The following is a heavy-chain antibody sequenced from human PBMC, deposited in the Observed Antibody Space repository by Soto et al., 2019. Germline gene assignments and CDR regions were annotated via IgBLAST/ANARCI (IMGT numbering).Heavy chain of an antibody. Sequence: QVQLVDAGGGGVQPGRSLRLSCAASGFTLSSYAMNWVRQAQGKGLEWVAVISYDGSNKYYADSVKGRFTISRDNSKNTLYLQMNSLRAEDTAVYYCARDYGGYHDYWGQGTLVTVSS. CDR3: ARDYGGYHDY. CDR2: ISYDGSNK. V-gene: IGHV3-30-3*01. J-gene: IGHJ4*02. CDR1: GFTLSSYA. D-gene: IGHD3-22*01.